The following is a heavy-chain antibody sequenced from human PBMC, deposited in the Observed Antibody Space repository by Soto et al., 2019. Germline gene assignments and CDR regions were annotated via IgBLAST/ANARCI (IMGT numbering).Heavy chain of an antibody. CDR1: GFSFSTYG. J-gene: IGHJ5*02. Sequence: QVQLVESGGGVVQPGKSLRLSCAASGFSFSTYGLHWVRQTPDKGLEWVAVIWYDGSKTYYADSVKGRFTISRDDSKNKVYLQMNSLRAEDTAVYFCARDRIDMGDNWFDPWGQGTLVTVSS. V-gene: IGHV3-33*01. D-gene: IGHD2-15*01. CDR2: IWYDGSKT. CDR3: ARDRIDMGDNWFDP.